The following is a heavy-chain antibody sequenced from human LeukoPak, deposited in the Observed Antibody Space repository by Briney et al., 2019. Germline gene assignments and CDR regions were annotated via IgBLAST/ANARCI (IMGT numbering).Heavy chain of an antibody. J-gene: IGHJ5*02. Sequence: SETLSLTCIVSGGSVNSSSYYWGWIRQPPGKGLEWIGNIYYSGSSYYNPSLKRRVTISVDTSKNQFSLKLRAVSAADTAVYYCARREWDSTAYYYTWGQGTLVTVSS. V-gene: IGHV4-39*07. CDR1: GGSVNSSSYY. CDR2: IYYSGSS. CDR3: ARREWDSTAYYYT. D-gene: IGHD3-22*01.